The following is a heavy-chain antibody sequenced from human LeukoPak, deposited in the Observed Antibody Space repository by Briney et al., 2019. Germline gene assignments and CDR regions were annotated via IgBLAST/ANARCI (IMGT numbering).Heavy chain of an antibody. V-gene: IGHV1-46*03. CDR1: GGTFSSYG. CDR2: INPSGGST. D-gene: IGHD6-19*01. CDR3: SLRYSSGWLGY. Sequence: GASVKVSCKASGGTFSSYGFSWVRQAPGQGLEWMGIINPSGGSTSYAEKFQGRVTMTRDTSTSTVYMELSSLRSEDTAVYYCSLRYSSGWLGYWGQGTLVTVSS. J-gene: IGHJ4*02.